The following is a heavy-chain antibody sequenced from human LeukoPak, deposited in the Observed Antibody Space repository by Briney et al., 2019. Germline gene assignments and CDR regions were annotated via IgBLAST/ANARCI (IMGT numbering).Heavy chain of an antibody. CDR1: GYTFTSYG. CDR2: ISAYNGNT. D-gene: IGHD3-9*01. Sequence: ASVKVSCKASGYTFTSYGISWVRQAPGQGLEWMGWISAYNGNTNYAQKLRGRVTMTTDTSTSTAYMELRSLRSDDTAVYYCARGDVNYDILTGYYYYGMDVWGQGTTVTVSS. V-gene: IGHV1-18*01. CDR3: ARGDVNYDILTGYYYYGMDV. J-gene: IGHJ6*02.